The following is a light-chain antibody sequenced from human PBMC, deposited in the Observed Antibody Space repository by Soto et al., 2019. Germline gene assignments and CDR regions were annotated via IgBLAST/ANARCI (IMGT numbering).Light chain of an antibody. V-gene: IGKV1-5*03. J-gene: IGKJ5*01. CDR3: QQGYTSAIT. CDR1: QTISSW. Sequence: DIQMTQSPSSLSASGGDRVTITCRASQTISSWLAWYQQKPGKAPKLLIYKASTLKSGVPSRFSGSGSGTEFTLTVNSLQPEDFATYYCQQGYTSAITFGQGTRLEIK. CDR2: KAS.